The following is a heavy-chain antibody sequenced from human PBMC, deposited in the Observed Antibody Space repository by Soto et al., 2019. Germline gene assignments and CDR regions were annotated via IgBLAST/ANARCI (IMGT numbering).Heavy chain of an antibody. J-gene: IGHJ4*02. V-gene: IGHV2-5*02. D-gene: IGHD5-12*01. CDR3: AQRSRGDAYYFDQ. CDR1: GFSLSTRGVA. CDR2: IFWDDDK. Sequence: QITLKESGPTLVKPTQTLTLTCSFSGFSLSTRGVAVGWIRQPPGKALEWLALIFWDDDKWYSPSLRSRLTITEDTSKNQVVLTTTNIDPADTATYYCAQRSRGDAYYFDQWGQGTLATVSS.